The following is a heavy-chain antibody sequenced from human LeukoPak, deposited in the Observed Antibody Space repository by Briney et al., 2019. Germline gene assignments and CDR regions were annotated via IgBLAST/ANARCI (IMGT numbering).Heavy chain of an antibody. CDR3: ARVVVSTNKLYSYGYYYYYMDV. V-gene: IGHV3-23*01. CDR1: GFSFSNSF. CDR2: ISGSGSTT. J-gene: IGHJ6*03. Sequence: PGGSLRLSCAASGFSFSNSFMSWVRQAPGKGLEWVSGISGSGSTTNYADSVKGRFTISRDNSKNTLYLQMNSLRAEDTAVYYCARVVVSTNKLYSYGYYYYYMDVWGKGTTVTISS. D-gene: IGHD5-18*01.